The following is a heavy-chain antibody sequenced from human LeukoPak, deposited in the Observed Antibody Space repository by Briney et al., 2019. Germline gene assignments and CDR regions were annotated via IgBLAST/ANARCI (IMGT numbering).Heavy chain of an antibody. J-gene: IGHJ6*03. CDR2: IRYDGNTK. CDR1: GFTFSSYG. D-gene: IGHD6-6*01. CDR3: AKSSSENYYYMDV. V-gene: IGHV3-30*02. Sequence: GGSLRLSCAASGFTFSSYGMTWFRQPPGKGLEWVAFIRYDGNTKYYADSVKGRFTISRDNSKNTLHLQMNSLRAEDTAVYHCAKSSSENYYYMDVWGKGTTVTVSS.